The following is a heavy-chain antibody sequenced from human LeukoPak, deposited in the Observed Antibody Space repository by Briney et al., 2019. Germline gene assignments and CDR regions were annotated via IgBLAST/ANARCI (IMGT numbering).Heavy chain of an antibody. Sequence: SVKVSCKASGGTFSSYAISWVRQAPGQGLEWMGGIIPIFGTANYAQKLQGRVTMTTDTSTSTAYMELRSLRSDDTAVYYCARSKWELLDGFDYWGQGTLVTVSS. CDR3: ARSKWELLDGFDY. CDR2: IIPIFGTA. J-gene: IGHJ4*02. D-gene: IGHD1-26*01. V-gene: IGHV1-69*05. CDR1: GGTFSSYA.